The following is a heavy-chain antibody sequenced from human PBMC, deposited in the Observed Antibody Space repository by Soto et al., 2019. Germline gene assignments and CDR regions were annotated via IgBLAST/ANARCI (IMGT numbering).Heavy chain of an antibody. V-gene: IGHV3-23*01. CDR3: AKFPASGYYNFDY. CDR2: ISGSGGST. D-gene: IGHD3-3*01. J-gene: IGHJ4*02. CDR1: GFTFSSYA. Sequence: GGSLRLSCAASGFTFSSYAMSWVRQAPGKGLEWVSAISGSGGSTYYADSVKGRFTISRDNSKNTLYLQMNSLRAEDTAVYCCAKFPASGYYNFDYWGQGTLVTVSS.